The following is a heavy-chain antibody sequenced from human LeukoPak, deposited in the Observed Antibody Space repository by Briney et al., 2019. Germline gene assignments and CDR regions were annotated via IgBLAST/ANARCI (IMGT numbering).Heavy chain of an antibody. D-gene: IGHD6-19*01. V-gene: IGHV3-23*01. CDR2: ISGSGGST. CDR1: GFTFSSYA. Sequence: GGSLRPSCAASGFTFSSYAMSWVRQAPGKGLEWVSAISGSGGSTYYADSVKGRFTISRDNSKNTLYLQMNSLRAEDTAVYYCAKDLRYSSGWYFDYWGQGTLVTVSS. J-gene: IGHJ4*02. CDR3: AKDLRYSSGWYFDY.